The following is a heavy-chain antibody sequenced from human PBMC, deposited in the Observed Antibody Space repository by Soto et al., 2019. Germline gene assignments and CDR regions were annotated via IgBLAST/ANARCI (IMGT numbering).Heavy chain of an antibody. CDR3: ARGRLATVVTPRAFDI. CDR1: GGTFSSYA. Sequence: GASVKVSCKASGGTFSSYAISWVRQAPGQGLEWMGGIIPIFGTANYAQKFQGRVTITADESTSTAYMELSSLRSEDTAVYYCARGRLATVVTPRAFDIWGQGTMVT. V-gene: IGHV1-69*13. D-gene: IGHD4-17*01. J-gene: IGHJ3*02. CDR2: IIPIFGTA.